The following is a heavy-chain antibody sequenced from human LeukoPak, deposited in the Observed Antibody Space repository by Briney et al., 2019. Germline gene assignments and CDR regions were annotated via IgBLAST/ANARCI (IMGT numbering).Heavy chain of an antibody. CDR1: GFTFSNYW. CDR2: ISDSGGST. D-gene: IGHD4/OR15-4a*01. J-gene: IGHJ4*02. V-gene: IGHV3-23*01. Sequence: GGSLRLSCAASGFTFSNYWVHWVRQAPGKGLVWVSTISDSGGSTFYADSVKGRFTISRDNSKNTLFLQISNLRAEDTAIYYCAGLYGGSYAYWGRELWSPSPQ. CDR3: AGLYGGSYAY.